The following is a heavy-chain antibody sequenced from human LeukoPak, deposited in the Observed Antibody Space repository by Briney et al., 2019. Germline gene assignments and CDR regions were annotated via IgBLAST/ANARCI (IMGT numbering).Heavy chain of an antibody. CDR3: ARGGGFSKLRYYFDY. Sequence: PGGSLRLSCAASGFTFSSYEMNWVRQAPGKGLEWVSYISSSGSTIYYADSVKGRFTISRDNAKNPLYLQMNSLRAEDTAVYYCARGGGFSKLRYYFDYWGQGTLVTVSS. CDR2: ISSSGSTI. D-gene: IGHD1-26*01. J-gene: IGHJ4*02. V-gene: IGHV3-48*03. CDR1: GFTFSSYE.